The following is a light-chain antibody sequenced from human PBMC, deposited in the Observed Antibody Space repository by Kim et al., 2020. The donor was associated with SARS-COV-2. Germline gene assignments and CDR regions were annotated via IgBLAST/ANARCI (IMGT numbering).Light chain of an antibody. V-gene: IGLV1-40*01. CDR1: SSNIGAGYD. CDR2: GNS. J-gene: IGLJ1*01. CDR3: QSYDSSLSAYNYV. Sequence: QSVLTQPPSVSGAPGQRVTISCTGSSSNIGAGYDVHWYQQLPGTAPKLLIYGNSNRPSGVPDRFSGSKSGTSASLAITGLQAEDEADYYCQSYDSSLSAYNYVFGTGTKVTFL.